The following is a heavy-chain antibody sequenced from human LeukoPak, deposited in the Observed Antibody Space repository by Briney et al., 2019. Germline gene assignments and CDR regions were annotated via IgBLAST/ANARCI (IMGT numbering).Heavy chain of an antibody. Sequence: QPGGSLRLSCAASGFTFSSYWMHWVRQAPGKGLVWVSRINSDGSSTRYADSVKGRFTISRDNAKNTLYLQMNSLRAEDTAVYYCAKWGYSSGWPYFDYWGQGTLVTVSS. D-gene: IGHD6-19*01. CDR2: INSDGSST. J-gene: IGHJ4*02. V-gene: IGHV3-74*01. CDR3: AKWGYSSGWPYFDY. CDR1: GFTFSSYW.